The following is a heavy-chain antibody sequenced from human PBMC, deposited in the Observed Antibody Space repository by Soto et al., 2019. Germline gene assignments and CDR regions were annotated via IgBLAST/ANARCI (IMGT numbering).Heavy chain of an antibody. CDR3: ARSLYNWNYYFDS. V-gene: IGHV4-30-4*01. D-gene: IGHD1-7*01. J-gene: IGHJ4*02. CDR1: GGSISSGDYY. CDR2: INYSEST. Sequence: SETLSLTCTVSGGSISSGDYYWTWIRQTPGRGLEYIGYINYSESTYYNPSLQSRFTISIDTSKNQFSLKLSSVTAADTAVYYCARSLYNWNYYFDSWGQGTLVTVSS.